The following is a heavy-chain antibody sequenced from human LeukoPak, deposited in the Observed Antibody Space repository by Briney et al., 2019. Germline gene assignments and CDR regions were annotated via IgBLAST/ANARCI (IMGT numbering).Heavy chain of an antibody. V-gene: IGHV1-69*13. Sequence: SVKVSCKASGGTFSSYAISWVRQAPGQGLKWMGGIIPIFGTANYAQKFQGRVTITADESTSTAYMELSSLRSEDTAVYYCARVPEGTDAFDIWGQGTMVTVSS. D-gene: IGHD1-14*01. J-gene: IGHJ3*02. CDR2: IIPIFGTA. CDR3: ARVPEGTDAFDI. CDR1: GGTFSSYA.